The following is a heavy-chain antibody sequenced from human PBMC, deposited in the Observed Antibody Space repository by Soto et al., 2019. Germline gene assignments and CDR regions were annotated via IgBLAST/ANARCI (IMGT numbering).Heavy chain of an antibody. Sequence: QVQLVQSGAEVKKPGASVKVSCKASGYTFTSYGISWVRQAPGQGLEWMGWISAYNGNTNYAQKLQGRVTMTTDTSKXTAYMELRSLRSDDTAVYYCARDLVWYSSGWYGDYWGQGTLVTVSS. CDR3: ARDLVWYSSGWYGDY. V-gene: IGHV1-18*01. CDR2: ISAYNGNT. J-gene: IGHJ4*02. CDR1: GYTFTSYG. D-gene: IGHD6-19*01.